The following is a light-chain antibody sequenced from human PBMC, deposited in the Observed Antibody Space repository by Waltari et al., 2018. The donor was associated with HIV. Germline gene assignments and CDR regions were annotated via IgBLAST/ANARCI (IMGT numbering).Light chain of an antibody. J-gene: IGLJ3*02. V-gene: IGLV3-1*01. CDR1: KLGDQY. CDR2: EDT. CDR3: QAWDTSVWV. Sequence: SYELTQSPSLSVSPGQTASITCSGDKLGDQYACWYQQKPGQSPVLVIYEDTKRPSGIPERFSGSSSGNTATLTIRGTQAGDAADYYCQAWDTSVWVFGGGTKLTVL.